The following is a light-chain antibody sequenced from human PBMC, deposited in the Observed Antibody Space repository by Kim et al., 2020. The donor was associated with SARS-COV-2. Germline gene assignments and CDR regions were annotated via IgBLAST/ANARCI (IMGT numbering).Light chain of an antibody. CDR3: QQCGRSPGT. CDR1: QSVTGSS. J-gene: IGKJ1*01. V-gene: IGKV3-20*01. Sequence: EIVLTQSPGTLSLSPGERATLSCRASQSVTGSSLAWYQQKPGQAPRLLIYGASSRATGIPDRFSGSGSGTDFTLTISRLEPADFAVYYCQQCGRSPGTSGQGTKVDIK. CDR2: GAS.